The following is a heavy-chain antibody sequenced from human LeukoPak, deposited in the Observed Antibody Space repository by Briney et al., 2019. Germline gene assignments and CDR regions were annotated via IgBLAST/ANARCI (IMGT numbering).Heavy chain of an antibody. CDR3: AKARQVIIRNDAFDI. CDR1: GFTFDDYA. D-gene: IGHD3-9*01. J-gene: IGHJ3*02. Sequence: PGRSLRLSCAASGFTFDDYAMHWVRQAPGKGLEWVSGISWNSGSIGYADSVKGRFTISRDNAKNSLYLQMNSLRAEDTALYYCAKARQVIIRNDAFDIWGQGTMVTVSS. V-gene: IGHV3-9*01. CDR2: ISWNSGSI.